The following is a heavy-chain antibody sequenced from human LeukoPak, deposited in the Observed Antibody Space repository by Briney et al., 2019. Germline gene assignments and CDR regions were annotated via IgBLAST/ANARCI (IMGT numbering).Heavy chain of an antibody. CDR3: ASQLIAAAGYYYYYMDV. J-gene: IGHJ6*03. V-gene: IGHV4-39*01. Sequence: PSETLSLTCAVYGGSFSGYYWGWIRQPPGKGLEWIGSIYYSGSTYYNPSLKSRVTISVDTSKNQFSLKLSSVTAADTAVYYCASQLIAAAGYYYYYMDVWGKGTTVTVSS. CDR1: GGSFSGYY. D-gene: IGHD6-13*01. CDR2: IYYSGST.